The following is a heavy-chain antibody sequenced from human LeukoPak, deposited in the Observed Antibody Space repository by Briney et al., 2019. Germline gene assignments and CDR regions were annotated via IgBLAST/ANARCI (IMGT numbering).Heavy chain of an antibody. CDR2: IWYDGSNK. CDR3: ANGGSSGPDDAFDI. J-gene: IGHJ3*02. Sequence: GGSLRLSCAASGFTFSSYGMHWVRQAPGKGLEWVAVIWYDGSNKYYADSVKGRFTISRDNSKNTLYLQMNSLRAEDTAVYYCANGGSSGPDDAFDIWGQGTMVTVSS. D-gene: IGHD3-22*01. V-gene: IGHV3-33*06. CDR1: GFTFSSYG.